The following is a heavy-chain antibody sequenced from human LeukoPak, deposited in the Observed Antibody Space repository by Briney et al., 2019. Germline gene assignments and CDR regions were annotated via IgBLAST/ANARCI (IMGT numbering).Heavy chain of an antibody. V-gene: IGHV4-34*01. CDR1: GGSFSGYY. D-gene: IGHD3-22*01. Sequence: NPSETLSLTCAVYGGSFSGYYWSWIRQPPGKGLEWIGEINHSGSTNYNPSLKSRVTISVDTSKNQFSLKLSSVTAADTAVYYCARGLRSSYYYDSSGYYFDYWGQGTLVTLSS. CDR3: ARGLRSSYYYDSSGYYFDY. J-gene: IGHJ4*02. CDR2: INHSGST.